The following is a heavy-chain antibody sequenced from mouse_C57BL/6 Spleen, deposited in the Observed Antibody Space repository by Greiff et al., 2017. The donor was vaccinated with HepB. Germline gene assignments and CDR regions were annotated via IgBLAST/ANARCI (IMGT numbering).Heavy chain of an antibody. Sequence: DVQLQESGGGLVKPGGSLKLSCAASGFTFSDYGMHWVRQAPEKGLEWVAYISSGSSTIYYADTVKGRFTISRDNAKNTLFLQMTSLRSEDTAMYYCARHSPWFAYWGQGTLVTVSA. CDR1: GFTFSDYG. CDR2: ISSGSSTI. V-gene: IGHV5-17*01. CDR3: ARHSPWFAY. J-gene: IGHJ3*01.